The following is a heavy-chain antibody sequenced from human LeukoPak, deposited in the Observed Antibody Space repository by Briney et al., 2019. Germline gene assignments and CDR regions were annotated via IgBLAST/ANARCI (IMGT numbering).Heavy chain of an antibody. V-gene: IGHV3-66*01. J-gene: IGHJ4*02. Sequence: GRSLRLSCVVSGFTVSSNYMSWARQAPGKGLEWVAVIFSGGSTYYADSVKGRFTISRDDSKKTVDLQWKSLRAEDRAVYLCARVGVTSGYYYADYWGQGPLGTGAS. D-gene: IGHD3-22*01. CDR2: IFSGGST. CDR3: ARVGVTSGYYYADY. CDR1: GFTVSSNY.